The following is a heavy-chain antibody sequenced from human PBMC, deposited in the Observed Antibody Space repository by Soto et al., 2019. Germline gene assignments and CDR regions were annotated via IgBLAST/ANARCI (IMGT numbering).Heavy chain of an antibody. CDR2: IYYSGST. J-gene: IGHJ3*02. CDR3: ARDRGVVTPTDAFDI. Sequence: QVQLQESGPGLVKPSQTLSLTCTVSGGSISSGGYYWSWIRQHPGKGLEWIGYIYYSGSTYYNPSLKSRVTISVDTSKNQFSLKLSSVTAADTAVYYCARDRGVVTPTDAFDIWGQGTMVTVSS. D-gene: IGHD2-21*02. CDR1: GGSISSGGYY. V-gene: IGHV4-31*03.